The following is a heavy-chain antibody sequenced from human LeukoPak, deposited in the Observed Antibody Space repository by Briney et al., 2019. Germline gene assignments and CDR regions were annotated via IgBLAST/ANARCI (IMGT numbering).Heavy chain of an antibody. CDR1: GYTFTGYY. J-gene: IGHJ4*02. V-gene: IGHV1-2*02. Sequence: ASVKVSCKASGYTFTGYYMHWVRQAPGHGLEGMGWINPNSGGTNYAQKFQGRVTMTRDTSISTAYMELSRLRSDDTAVYYCARGPSYLGYCSGGSCQQRTRKYYFDYWGQGTLVTVSS. D-gene: IGHD2-15*01. CDR2: INPNSGGT. CDR3: ARGPSYLGYCSGGSCQQRTRKYYFDY.